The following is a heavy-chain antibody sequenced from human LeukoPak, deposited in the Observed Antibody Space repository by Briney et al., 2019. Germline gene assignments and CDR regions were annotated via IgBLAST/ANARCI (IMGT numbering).Heavy chain of an antibody. D-gene: IGHD3-3*01. CDR2: INHSGTT. J-gene: IGHJ4*02. Sequence: PSETLSLTCAVYGGSFKDNYWSWIRQPPGKGLEWIGEINHSGTTNYNPSLKSRVTMSLDTSKNQLSLKLNPVTAADTAVYYCARVPLRFLEPFDNWGQGTLVTVSS. CDR3: ARVPLRFLEPFDN. CDR1: GGSFKDNY. V-gene: IGHV4-34*01.